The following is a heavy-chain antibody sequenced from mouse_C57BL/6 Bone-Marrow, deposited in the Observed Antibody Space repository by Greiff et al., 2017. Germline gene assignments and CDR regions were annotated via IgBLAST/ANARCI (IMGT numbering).Heavy chain of an antibody. Sequence: EVKVVESGGGLVQPGGSLKLSCAASGFTFSDYYMYWVRQTPEKRLECVAYISNGGGSTYYPDTVKGRFTISRDTAKNTLYLQMSRLKSEDTAMYYCARQRTCYSDWYFDVWGTGTTVTVSS. CDR3: ARQRTCYSDWYFDV. D-gene: IGHD2-12*01. J-gene: IGHJ1*03. V-gene: IGHV5-12*01. CDR2: ISNGGGST. CDR1: GFTFSDYY.